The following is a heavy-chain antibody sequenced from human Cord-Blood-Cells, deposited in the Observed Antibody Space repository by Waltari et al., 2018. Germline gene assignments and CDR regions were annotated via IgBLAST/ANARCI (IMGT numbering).Heavy chain of an antibody. CDR2: SYHSGST. CDR3: ARRSMVQGVIITRLAFDI. D-gene: IGHD3-10*01. CDR1: GGSISSSNW. Sequence: QVQLQESGPGLVKPSGTLSLTCAVSGGSISSSNWWSWVRQPPGKGLEWIGESYHSGSTNYNPSLKSRVTISVDKSKNQFSLKLSSVTAADTAVYYCARRSMVQGVIITRLAFDIWGQGTMVTVSS. J-gene: IGHJ3*02. V-gene: IGHV4-4*02.